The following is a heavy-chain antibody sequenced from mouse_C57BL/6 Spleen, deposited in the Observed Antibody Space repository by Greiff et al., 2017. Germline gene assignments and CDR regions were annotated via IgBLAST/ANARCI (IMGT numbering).Heavy chain of an antibody. CDR2: INYDGSST. V-gene: IGHV5-16*01. D-gene: IGHD1-1*01. CDR1: GFTFSDYY. CDR3: SGGSSSYAMDY. J-gene: IGHJ4*01. Sequence: EVKLVESEGGLVQPGSSMKLSCTASGFTFSDYYMAWVRQVPEKGLEWVANINYDGSSTYYLDSLKSRFIISRDNATNILYLQMSSLKSEDTATYYCSGGSSSYAMDYWGQGTSVTVSS.